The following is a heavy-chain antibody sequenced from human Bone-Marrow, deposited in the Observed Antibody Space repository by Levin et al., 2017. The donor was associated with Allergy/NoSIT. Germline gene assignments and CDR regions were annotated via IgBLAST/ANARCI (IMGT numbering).Heavy chain of an antibody. Sequence: KPGESLKISCAASGFTFSDYYMSWIRQAPGKGLEWVSYISSSSSYTNYADSVKGRFTISRDNAKNSLYLQMNSLRAEDTAVYYCATELYSGYDFPPDYWGQGTLVTVSS. CDR2: ISSSSSYT. J-gene: IGHJ4*02. V-gene: IGHV3-11*05. D-gene: IGHD5-12*01. CDR3: ATELYSGYDFPPDY. CDR1: GFTFSDYY.